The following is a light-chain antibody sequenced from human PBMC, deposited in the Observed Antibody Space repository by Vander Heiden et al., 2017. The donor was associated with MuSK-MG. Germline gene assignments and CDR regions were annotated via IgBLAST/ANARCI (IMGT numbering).Light chain of an antibody. J-gene: IGKJ4*01. CDR1: QSVSSY. V-gene: IGKV3-11*01. CDR2: DAS. CDR3: QQRSNWPLT. Sequence: ELALTQSPATLSVSPGCRASHSCRASQSVSSYLAWYQQKPGQAPRLLIYDASNRATGIPARFSGSGSGTDFTLTISSLEPEDFAVYYCQQRSNWPLTFGGGTKVEIK.